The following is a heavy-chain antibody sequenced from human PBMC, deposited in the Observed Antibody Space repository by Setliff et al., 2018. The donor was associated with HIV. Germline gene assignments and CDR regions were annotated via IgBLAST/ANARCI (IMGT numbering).Heavy chain of an antibody. V-gene: IGHV1-2*02. CDR1: GYTFTGYY. CDR3: TRDTLNGYNYPGDAFNI. J-gene: IGHJ3*02. CDR2: INPNSGGT. D-gene: IGHD5-12*01. Sequence: ASVKVSCKASGYTFTGYYMHWVRQAPGQGLEWMGWINPNSGGTNYAQKFQGRVAMTRDTSISTAYMELSRLRSDDTAVYYCTRDTLNGYNYPGDAFNIWGQGTVVTVSS.